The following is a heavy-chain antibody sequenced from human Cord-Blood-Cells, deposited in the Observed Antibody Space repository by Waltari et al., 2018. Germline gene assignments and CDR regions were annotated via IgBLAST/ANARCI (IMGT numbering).Heavy chain of an antibody. CDR1: GGSFSSYA. CDR3: ARGYLSSYYYYGMDV. CDR2: IIPIFGTA. D-gene: IGHD6-6*01. Sequence: QVQLVQSGAVVKKPGSSVTVSCKASGGSFSSYAISWVGQAPGQGLEWMGGIIPIFGTANYAQKFQGRVTITADESTSTAYMELSSLRSEDTAVYYCARGYLSSYYYYGMDVWGQGTTVTVSS. V-gene: IGHV1-69*01. J-gene: IGHJ6*02.